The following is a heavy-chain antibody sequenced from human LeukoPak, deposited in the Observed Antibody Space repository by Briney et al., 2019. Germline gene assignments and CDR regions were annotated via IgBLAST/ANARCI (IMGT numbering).Heavy chain of an antibody. Sequence: SETLSLTCTVSGGSISSGSYYWSWIRQPAGTGLEWIGRIYTSGSTNYNPSLNTRVTLSVNTSKTPLSLTLTSATAPDTAVYHCARVHEWDGDSVWDRLGGLGWFDPWGQGTLVTVST. J-gene: IGHJ5*02. CDR3: ARVHEWDGDSVWDRLGGLGWFDP. D-gene: IGHD4-17*01. V-gene: IGHV4-61*02. CDR2: IYTSGST. CDR1: GGSISSGSYY.